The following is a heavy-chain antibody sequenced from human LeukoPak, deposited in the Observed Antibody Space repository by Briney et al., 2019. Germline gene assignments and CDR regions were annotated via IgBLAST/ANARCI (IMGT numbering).Heavy chain of an antibody. Sequence: GSSVKVSCKASGGTFSSYAISWVRQAPGQGLEWMGGIIPIFGTANYAQKFQGRVTITADKSTSTAYMELSSLRSEDTAAYYCARDEYQLLKNWGQGTLVTVSS. CDR3: ARDEYQLLKN. CDR1: GGTFSSYA. CDR2: IIPIFGTA. D-gene: IGHD2-2*01. J-gene: IGHJ4*02. V-gene: IGHV1-69*06.